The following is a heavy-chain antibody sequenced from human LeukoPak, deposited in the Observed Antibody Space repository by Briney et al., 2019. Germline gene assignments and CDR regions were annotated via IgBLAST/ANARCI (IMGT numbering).Heavy chain of an antibody. V-gene: IGHV4-34*01. Sequence: NPSETLSLTCGVYDGSLINYYCHWIRQAPGKGLEWIGEISHGGITKHNPSLKSRVTMSQDTSKRQFSLKMNSMTAADTGVYYCGIFTDVVPGSMSWGLGTLVTVSS. J-gene: IGHJ4*02. CDR2: ISHGGIT. CDR1: DGSLINYY. D-gene: IGHD2-2*01. CDR3: GIFTDVVPGSMS.